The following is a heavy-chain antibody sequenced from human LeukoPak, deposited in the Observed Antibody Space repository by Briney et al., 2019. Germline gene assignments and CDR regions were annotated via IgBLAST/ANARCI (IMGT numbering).Heavy chain of an antibody. D-gene: IGHD1-26*01. CDR1: GFTFSSYA. J-gene: IGHJ1*01. Sequence: PGGSLRLSCAASGFTFSSYAMSWVRQAPGKGLEWVSAISGSGGSTYYADSVKGRFTISRDNSKNTLYLQINSLRADDTAVYYCAKGRVGANGVLEHWGQGTLVTVSS. V-gene: IGHV3-23*01. CDR2: ISGSGGST. CDR3: AKGRVGANGVLEH.